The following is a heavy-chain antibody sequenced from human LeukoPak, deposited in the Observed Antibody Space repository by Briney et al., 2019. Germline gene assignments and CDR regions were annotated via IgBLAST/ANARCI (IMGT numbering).Heavy chain of an antibody. CDR3: ARGGLGYCSGGSCPSNWFDL. CDR1: VYTFTNYG. Sequence: ASVTVSFTSSVYTFTNYGVSWVRQAPGQGLEWMGWISPYNGNTDYAQKLQGRVTMTTDTSTSTAYMDLRSLRSDDTAVYYCARGGLGYCSGGSCPSNWFDLWGQGTLVTVSS. J-gene: IGHJ5*02. D-gene: IGHD2-15*01. CDR2: ISPYNGNT. V-gene: IGHV1-18*01.